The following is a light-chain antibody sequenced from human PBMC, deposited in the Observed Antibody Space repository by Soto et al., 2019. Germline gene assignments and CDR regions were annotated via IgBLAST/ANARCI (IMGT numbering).Light chain of an antibody. CDR3: QQSFSNPWT. Sequence: DIQMTQSPSSLSASVGDRVTITCRASQSVDTFLNWYQQTSGKAPKLLIYGASTLQSGVTSRFSGSGSGTDFPLTISSLQPEDFATYFCQQSFSNPWTFGRGTKVEVK. CDR1: QSVDTF. CDR2: GAS. V-gene: IGKV1-39*01. J-gene: IGKJ1*01.